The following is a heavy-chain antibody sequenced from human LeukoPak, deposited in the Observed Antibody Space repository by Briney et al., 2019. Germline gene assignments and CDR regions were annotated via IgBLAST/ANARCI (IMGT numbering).Heavy chain of an antibody. V-gene: IGHV3-23*01. J-gene: IGHJ3*02. CDR1: GFTFSNYA. CDR2: ISISGGST. D-gene: IGHD3-22*01. CDR3: AKADSDTLYRNAFDI. Sequence: RGSLRLSCAASGFTFSNYAMNWVRQAPGKGLEWVSGISISGGSTFYADPVKGRFTISRDNSKNTLSLQMNYLRVDDTAVFYCAKADSDTLYRNAFDIWGLGTMVTVSS.